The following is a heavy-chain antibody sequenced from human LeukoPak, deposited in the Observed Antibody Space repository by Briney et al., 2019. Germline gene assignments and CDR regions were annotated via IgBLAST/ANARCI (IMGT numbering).Heavy chain of an antibody. J-gene: IGHJ4*02. CDR3: ARGRRLTGYYDFDY. D-gene: IGHD3-9*01. V-gene: IGHV1-8*01. CDR2: MNPNSGNT. CDR1: GYTFTSYD. Sequence: ASVKVSCKASGYTFTSYDINWVRQATGQGLEWMGWMNPNSGNTGYAQKFQGRVTMTRNTSISTAYMELSSLRSEDTAVYYCARGRRLTGYYDFDYWGQGTLVTVSS.